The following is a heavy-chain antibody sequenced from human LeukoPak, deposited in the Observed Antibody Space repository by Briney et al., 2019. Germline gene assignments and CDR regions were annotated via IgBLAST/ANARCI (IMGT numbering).Heavy chain of an antibody. CDR1: GFTFRNYV. CDR2: TSSDLNVK. Sequence: PGGSLRLSCAASGFTFRNYVIHWVRQAPGKGLEWVAVTSSDLNVKLYADSVRGRFTISRDDAKNTLYLEMSSLRGEDTAVYYCAGSRGAHYFDFWGQGTLVTVSS. V-gene: IGHV3-30-3*01. J-gene: IGHJ4*02. D-gene: IGHD3-10*01. CDR3: AGSRGAHYFDF.